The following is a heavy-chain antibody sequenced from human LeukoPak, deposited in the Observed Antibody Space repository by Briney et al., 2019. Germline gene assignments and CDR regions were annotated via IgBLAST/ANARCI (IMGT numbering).Heavy chain of an antibody. CDR1: GFTFSSYE. J-gene: IGHJ6*02. D-gene: IGHD2-21*01. CDR2: ISSSGSTI. CDR3: ARVVGYYYGMDV. V-gene: IGHV3-48*03. Sequence: PGGSLRLSCAASGFTFSSYEMNWVRQAPGKGLEWVSYISSSGSTIYYADSVEGRFTISRDNAKNSLYLQMNSLRAEDTAVYYCARVVGYYYGMDVWGQGTTVTVSS.